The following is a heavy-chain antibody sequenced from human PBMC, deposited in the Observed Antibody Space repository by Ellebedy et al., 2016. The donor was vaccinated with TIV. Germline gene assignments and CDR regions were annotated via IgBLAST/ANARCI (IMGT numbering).Heavy chain of an antibody. D-gene: IGHD3-22*01. CDR2: LYPGDSDT. CDR3: ARNISGDRRGDYYGMDV. V-gene: IGHV5-51*01. J-gene: IGHJ6*02. Sequence: GESLKISXQASGYNFNTYWIAWVRQMPGKGLEWMGTLYPGDSDTGYSPSFQGQVTITADKSISTAYLPWSSLKASDSAMYYCARNISGDRRGDYYGMDVWGQGTTVTVSS. CDR1: GYNFNTYW.